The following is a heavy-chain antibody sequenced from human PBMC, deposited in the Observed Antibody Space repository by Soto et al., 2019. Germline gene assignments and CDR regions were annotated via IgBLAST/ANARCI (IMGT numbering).Heavy chain of an antibody. CDR2: IYYTGNT. CDR3: ARSLGSCSSAGRSYYYGYAMDV. J-gene: IGHJ6*02. Sequence: QVQLQESGPGLVQPSQTLSLTCTVSGGSINSGDYHWSWVRQPPGKGLEWIGYIYYTGNTFYNPSLTIRVTMSIATSKNRSSLRLGAVIAPDRAVYYCARSLGSCSSAGRSYYYGYAMDVWGQATAVTVPS. CDR1: GGSINSGDYH. D-gene: IGHD2-2*01. V-gene: IGHV4-30-4*01.